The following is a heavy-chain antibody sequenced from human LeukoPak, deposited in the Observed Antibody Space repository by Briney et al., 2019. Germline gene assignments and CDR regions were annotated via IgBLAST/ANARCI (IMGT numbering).Heavy chain of an antibody. V-gene: IGHV4-4*07. Sequence: SETLSLTCTVSGGSISSYYWSWIRQPAGKGLEWIGSIYHSGSTYYNPSLKSRVTISVDTSKNQFSLKLSSVTAADTAVYYCARVSSRQQPPYYFDYWGQGTLVTVSS. CDR3: ARVSSRQQPPYYFDY. J-gene: IGHJ4*02. CDR1: GGSISSYY. D-gene: IGHD6-13*01. CDR2: IYHSGST.